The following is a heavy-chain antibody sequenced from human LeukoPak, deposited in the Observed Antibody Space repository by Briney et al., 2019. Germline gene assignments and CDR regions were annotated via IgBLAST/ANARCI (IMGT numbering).Heavy chain of an antibody. V-gene: IGHV1-2*02. CDR3: ASGTVAGTIDY. Sequence: ASVKVSCKASGYTFTGNHVHWVRQAPGQGLEWMGWIDPNSGGTKYAQKFQDRVTMTSDTSINTAYMELSGLRSDDTAVYYCASGTVAGTIDYWGQGTLVTVSS. CDR2: IDPNSGGT. D-gene: IGHD6-19*01. CDR1: GYTFTGNH. J-gene: IGHJ4*02.